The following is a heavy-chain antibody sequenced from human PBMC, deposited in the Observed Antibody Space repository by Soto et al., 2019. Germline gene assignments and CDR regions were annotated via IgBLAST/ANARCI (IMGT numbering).Heavy chain of an antibody. Sequence: PTLVNPTQTLTLTCTFSGFSFTTAGVAVGWIRQTPGGALEWLTRIYYNDDRRFSPSLKTRLTITGDTSKNQVVLSLTNVDPGDTATYFCAHSDGVYEIINFDFGGQGIPVTASS. CDR2: IYYNDDR. V-gene: IGHV2-5*01. CDR1: GFSFTTAGVA. CDR3: AHSDGVYEIINFDF. J-gene: IGHJ4*02. D-gene: IGHD5-12*01.